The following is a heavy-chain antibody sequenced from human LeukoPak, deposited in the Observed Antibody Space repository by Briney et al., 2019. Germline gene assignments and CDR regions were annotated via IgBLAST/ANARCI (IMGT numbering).Heavy chain of an antibody. CDR1: GFTFSDYY. CDR2: ISSSGSTI. V-gene: IGHV3-11*01. Sequence: GGSLRLSCAASGFTFSDYYMSWVRQAPGKGLEWVSYISSSGSTINYADSVKGRFTISRDSAKKSLFLQMNSLRAEDTAVYYCARVGSSGYPIDYWGQGTLVTVSS. J-gene: IGHJ4*02. D-gene: IGHD3-22*01. CDR3: ARVGSSGYPIDY.